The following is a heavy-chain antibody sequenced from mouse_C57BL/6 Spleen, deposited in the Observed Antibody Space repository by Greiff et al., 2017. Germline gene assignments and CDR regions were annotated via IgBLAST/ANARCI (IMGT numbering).Heavy chain of an antibody. Sequence: EVQLQQSGPELVKPGASVKISCKASGYTFTDYYMNWVKQSHGKSLEWIGDINPNNGGTSYNQKFKGKATLTVDKSSSTAYMELRSLTSADSAVYYCASYSNSWFAYWGQGTLVTVSA. J-gene: IGHJ3*01. CDR2: INPNNGGT. CDR3: ASYSNSWFAY. CDR1: GYTFTDYY. V-gene: IGHV1-26*01. D-gene: IGHD2-5*01.